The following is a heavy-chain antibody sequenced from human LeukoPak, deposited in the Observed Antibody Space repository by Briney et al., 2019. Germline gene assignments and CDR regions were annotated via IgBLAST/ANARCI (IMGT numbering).Heavy chain of an antibody. Sequence: PSETLSLTCTVSGGSISSGGYYWSWIRQHPGKGLEWIGYIYYSGSTYYNPSLKSRVTISVDTSKNQFSLKLSSVTAADTAVYYCARADSGYVNFDYWGQGTLVTVSS. D-gene: IGHD5-12*01. CDR1: GGSISSGGYY. CDR2: IYYSGST. V-gene: IGHV4-31*03. J-gene: IGHJ4*02. CDR3: ARADSGYVNFDY.